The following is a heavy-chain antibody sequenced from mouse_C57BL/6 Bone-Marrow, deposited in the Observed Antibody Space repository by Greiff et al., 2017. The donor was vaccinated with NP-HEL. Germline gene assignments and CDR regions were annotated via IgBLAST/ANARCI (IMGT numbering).Heavy chain of an antibody. CDR2: ISDGGSYT. V-gene: IGHV5-4*01. D-gene: IGHD1-1*01. CDR3: ARDGYYYGSPYFDY. CDR1: GFTFSSYA. J-gene: IGHJ2*01. Sequence: EVHLVESGGGLVKPGGSLKLSCAASGFTFSSYAMSWVRQTPEKRLEWVATISDGGSYTYYPDNVKGRFTISRDNAKNNLYLQMSHLKSEDTAMYYCARDGYYYGSPYFDYWGKGTTLTVSS.